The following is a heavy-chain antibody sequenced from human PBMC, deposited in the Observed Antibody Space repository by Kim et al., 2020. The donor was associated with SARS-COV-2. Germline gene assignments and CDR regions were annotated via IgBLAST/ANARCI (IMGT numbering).Heavy chain of an antibody. J-gene: IGHJ3*02. D-gene: IGHD3-10*02. CDR3: ARAEITMSLVDAFDI. CDR1: GGSFSGYY. V-gene: IGHV4-34*01. CDR2: INHSGST. Sequence: SETLSLTCAVYGGSFSGYYWSWIRQPPGKGLEWIGEINHSGSTNYNPSLKSRVTISVDTSKNQFSLKLSSVTAADTAVYYCARAEITMSLVDAFDIWGQGTMVTVSS.